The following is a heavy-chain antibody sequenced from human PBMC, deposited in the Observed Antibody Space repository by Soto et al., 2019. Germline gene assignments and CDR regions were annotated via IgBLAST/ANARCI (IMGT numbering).Heavy chain of an antibody. Sequence: ASVKVSCKASGYTFTSYGISWVRQAPGQGLEWMGWISAYNGNTNYAQKLQGRVTMTTDTSTSTAYMELRSLRPDDTAVYYCARSQWLVRSFDYWGQGTLVTVSS. J-gene: IGHJ4*02. V-gene: IGHV1-18*01. CDR3: ARSQWLVRSFDY. CDR1: GYTFTSYG. D-gene: IGHD6-19*01. CDR2: ISAYNGNT.